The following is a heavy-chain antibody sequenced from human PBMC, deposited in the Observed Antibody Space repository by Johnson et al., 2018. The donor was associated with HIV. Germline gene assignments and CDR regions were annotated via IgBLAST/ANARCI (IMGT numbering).Heavy chain of an antibody. CDR1: EFTFSSYG. J-gene: IGHJ3*02. CDR2: IRYDGSNK. CDR3: AKVGFSVTMIVGRRGRSNAFDI. Sequence: QVQLVESGGGLVKPGGSLRLSCAASEFTFSSYGMHWVRQAPGKGLEWVAFIRYDGSNKYYADSVKGRFTISRDNSKNTLYLQMNSLRAEDTAVYYCAKVGFSVTMIVGRRGRSNAFDIWGQGTMVTGSS. D-gene: IGHD3-22*01. V-gene: IGHV3-30*02.